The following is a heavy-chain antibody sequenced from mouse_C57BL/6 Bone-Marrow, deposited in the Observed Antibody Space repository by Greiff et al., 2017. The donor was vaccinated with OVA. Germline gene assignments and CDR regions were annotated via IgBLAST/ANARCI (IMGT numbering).Heavy chain of an antibody. CDR1: GFTFSSYA. D-gene: IGHD1-1*01. J-gene: IGHJ3*01. CDR2: ISDGGSYT. V-gene: IGHV5-4*01. CDR3: ARDGNRAY. Sequence: EVKVVESGGGLVKPGGSLKLSCAASGFTFSSYAMSWVRQTPEKRLEWVATISDGGSYTYYPDNVKGRFTISRDNAKNNLYLQMSHLKSEDTAMYYCARDGNRAYWGQGTLVTVSA.